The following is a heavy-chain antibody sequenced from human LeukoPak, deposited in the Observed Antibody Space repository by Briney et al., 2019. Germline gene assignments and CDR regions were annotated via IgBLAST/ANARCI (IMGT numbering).Heavy chain of an antibody. D-gene: IGHD3-10*01. CDR1: GFTFSSYE. Sequence: GGSLRLSCAASGFTFSSYEMNWVRQAPGKGLEWVSYISSSGSTIYYADSVKGRFTVSRDNAKNSLYLQMNSLRAEDTAVYYCARDHRIKSMVRGVMSYYYYYYMDVWGKGTTVTISS. V-gene: IGHV3-48*03. CDR2: ISSSGSTI. J-gene: IGHJ6*03. CDR3: ARDHRIKSMVRGVMSYYYYYYMDV.